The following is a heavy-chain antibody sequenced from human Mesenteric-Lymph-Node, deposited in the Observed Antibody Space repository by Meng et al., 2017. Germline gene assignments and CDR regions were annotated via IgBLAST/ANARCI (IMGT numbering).Heavy chain of an antibody. CDR3: APSAPGTRLRLQT. Sequence: SETLSLTCAAYGGSFSGYYWNWIRQAPGKGLEWIGEINHRGSTNYNPSLKSRVTISGDTSKNQFSLKLNSVTAADTAVYYCAPSAPGTRLRLQTWGQGTLVTVSS. J-gene: IGHJ4*02. CDR2: INHRGST. CDR1: GGSFSGYY. V-gene: IGHV4-34*01. D-gene: IGHD6-13*01.